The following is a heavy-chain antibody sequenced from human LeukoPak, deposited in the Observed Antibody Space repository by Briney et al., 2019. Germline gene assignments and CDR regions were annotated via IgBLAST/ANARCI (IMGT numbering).Heavy chain of an antibody. D-gene: IGHD4-17*01. Sequence: ASVKVSCKASGYTFTSYYMHWVRQAPGQGLEWMGIINPSGGSTSYAQKFQGRVTMTRDTSTSTVYMELSSLRSEDTAVYYCARDRRYGDYRSSLGYWGQGTLVTVSS. J-gene: IGHJ4*02. CDR1: GYTFTSYY. CDR3: ARDRRYGDYRSSLGY. CDR2: INPSGGST. V-gene: IGHV1-46*01.